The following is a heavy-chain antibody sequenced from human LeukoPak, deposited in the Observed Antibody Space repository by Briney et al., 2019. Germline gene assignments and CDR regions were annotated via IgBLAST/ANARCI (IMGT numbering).Heavy chain of an antibody. CDR1: GVSISSNNW. CDR3: ARVAGDAFDI. V-gene: IGHV4-4*02. CDR2: IYHSGSP. Sequence: SETLSLTCAVSGVSISSNNWWGWVRQPPGKGLEWIGEIYHSGSPNYNPSLKSRVTISVDKSRNHFSLNLSSVTAADTAVYYCARVAGDAFDIWGQGTMVTVSS. J-gene: IGHJ3*02.